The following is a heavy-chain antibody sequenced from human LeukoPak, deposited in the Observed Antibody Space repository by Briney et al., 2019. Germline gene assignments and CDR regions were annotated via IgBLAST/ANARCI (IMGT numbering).Heavy chain of an antibody. V-gene: IGHV3-74*03. CDR1: GFTLSRYW. D-gene: IGHD3-16*01. J-gene: IGHJ4*02. CDR2: INEDASTI. Sequence: GGSLRLSCVASGFTLSRYWMHWVRQVPGKGLEWVSRINEDASTITYADSVKGRFTISRDNAKNTLYLQMNSLRAGDTAVYFCVRDLILVWTPGDDFDHWGQGTLVTVSS. CDR3: VRDLILVWTPGDDFDH.